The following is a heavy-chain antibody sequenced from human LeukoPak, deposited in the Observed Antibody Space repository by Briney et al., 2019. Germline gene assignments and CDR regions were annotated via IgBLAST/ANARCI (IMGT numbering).Heavy chain of an antibody. J-gene: IGHJ6*03. V-gene: IGHV1-8*01. CDR3: ARALSWTTDSYYYMDV. D-gene: IGHD3/OR15-3a*01. Sequence: ASVKVSCKASGYTFTSYDINWVRQATGQGHEWMGWINPNSGNTGYAQKFQGRVTMTKNNSITTAYMELSSLRSEDTAVYYCARALSWTTDSYYYMDVWGKGTAVTVSS. CDR1: GYTFTSYD. CDR2: INPNSGNT.